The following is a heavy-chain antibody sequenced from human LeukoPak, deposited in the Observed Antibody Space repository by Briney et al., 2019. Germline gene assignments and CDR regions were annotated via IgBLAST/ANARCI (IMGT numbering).Heavy chain of an antibody. CDR3: ARWSSTSPLGAFDI. Sequence: ASVTVSCKASGYTFTSYGISWVRQAPGQGREWMGWISAYNGNTNYAQKLQGRVTMTTDTSTSTAYMELRSLRSDDTAVYYCARWSSTSPLGAFDIWGQGTMVTVSS. J-gene: IGHJ3*02. D-gene: IGHD2-2*01. V-gene: IGHV1-18*01. CDR2: ISAYNGNT. CDR1: GYTFTSYG.